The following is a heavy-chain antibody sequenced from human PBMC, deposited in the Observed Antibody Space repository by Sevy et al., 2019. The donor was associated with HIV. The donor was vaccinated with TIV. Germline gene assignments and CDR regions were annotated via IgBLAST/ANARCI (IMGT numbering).Heavy chain of an antibody. CDR3: ARDGSSGGLFLKDYYYFGMEV. Sequence: GGSLRLSCAASGFTFSSYAMHWVRQAPGKGLEWVAVISYDGNNKYADSVKGRFTISRDNSKNTLYLQMNSLRAEDTAVYYCARDGSSGGLFLKDYYYFGMEVWGQGTTVTVSS. V-gene: IGHV3-30*03. D-gene: IGHD3-16*01. CDR1: GFTFSSYA. CDR2: ISYDGNNK. J-gene: IGHJ6*02.